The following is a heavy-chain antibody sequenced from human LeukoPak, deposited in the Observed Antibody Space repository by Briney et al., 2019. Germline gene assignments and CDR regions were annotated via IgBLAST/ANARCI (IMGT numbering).Heavy chain of an antibody. CDR3: AKGVYDSSGYYYTLGY. CDR2: ISYDGSDK. V-gene: IGHV3-30*18. CDR1: GFTFSSYG. J-gene: IGHJ4*02. D-gene: IGHD3-22*01. Sequence: GGSLGLSCAASGFTFSSYGMYWVRQAPGKGLEWLAVISYDGSDKYYAASVEGRFTISRDNSKNTLYLQMNSLRAEDTAVYYCAKGVYDSSGYYYTLGYWGQGTLVTVSS.